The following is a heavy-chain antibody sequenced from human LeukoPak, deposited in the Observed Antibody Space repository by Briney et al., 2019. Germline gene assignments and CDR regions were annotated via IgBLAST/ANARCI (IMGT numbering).Heavy chain of an antibody. V-gene: IGHV3-74*03. Sequence: GGSLRLSCAASGFSFSTYWMHWVRQAPGRGLVWVSRINSDGSSTTYADSVKGRFTLSRDNAKNTLYLQMNSLRAEDTAVYYCALGTKPRSYHFFDYWGQGALVTVSS. D-gene: IGHD1-7*01. J-gene: IGHJ4*02. CDR2: INSDGSST. CDR3: ALGTKPRSYHFFDY. CDR1: GFSFSTYW.